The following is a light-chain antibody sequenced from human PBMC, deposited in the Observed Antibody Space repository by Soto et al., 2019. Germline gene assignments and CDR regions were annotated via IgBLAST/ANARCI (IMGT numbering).Light chain of an antibody. J-gene: IGKJ5*01. V-gene: IGKV3D-15*01. CDR3: QEYHHWPRVT. Sequence: RAIQSVSSNYITWYQQKPGQAPRRLIFGASSRATGIPDRFSGIGSGKELTLTIRRLQYDDFAVFSCQEYHHWPRVTFGQGTRLEIK. CDR2: GAS. CDR1: QSVSSN.